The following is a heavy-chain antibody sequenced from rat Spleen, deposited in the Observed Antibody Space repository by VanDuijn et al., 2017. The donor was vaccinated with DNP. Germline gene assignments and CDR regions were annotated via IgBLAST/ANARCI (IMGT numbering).Heavy chain of an antibody. Sequence: EVQLVESGGGLVQPGRSLKLSCAASGFTFSNYGMAWVRQTPTKGLEWVASISTGGSNTYYRDSVKGRFTISRDNAENTVYLQMNSLRSEDTATYYCAKGMYTTGWGAYWGQGTLVTVSS. D-gene: IGHD1-6*01. V-gene: IGHV5S13*01. CDR2: ISTGGSNT. CDR3: AKGMYTTGWGAY. CDR1: GFTFSNYG. J-gene: IGHJ3*01.